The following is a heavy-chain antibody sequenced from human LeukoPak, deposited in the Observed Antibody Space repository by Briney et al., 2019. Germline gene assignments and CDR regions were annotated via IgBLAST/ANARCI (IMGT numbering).Heavy chain of an antibody. V-gene: IGHV3-9*03. D-gene: IGHD3-10*01. CDR1: GFTFSSYS. Sequence: PGGSLRLSRAASGFTFSSYSMNWVRQAPGKGLEWVSSINWNSGNIGYADSVKGRFTISRDNAKKSLYLQMNSLRAEDMALYYCAKTPFRGISGHPDSWGQGTLVTVSS. J-gene: IGHJ4*02. CDR3: AKTPFRGISGHPDS. CDR2: INWNSGNI.